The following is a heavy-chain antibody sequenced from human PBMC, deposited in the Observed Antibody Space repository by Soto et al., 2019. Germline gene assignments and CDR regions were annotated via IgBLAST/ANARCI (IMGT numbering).Heavy chain of an antibody. CDR2: IFWDDDK. J-gene: IGHJ4*02. CDR3: AHRSRGYAYYFDQ. Sequence: QITLKESGPALVRPTQTLTLTCSFSGFSLTTRGVAVGWIRQPPGKALEWLALIFWDDDKWYSPSLRSRLTLTEDTSKNQVVLTMTHMDPVDTATYYCAHRSRGYAYYFDQWGQGTLVTVSS. CDR1: GFSLTTRGVA. V-gene: IGHV2-5*02. D-gene: IGHD5-12*01.